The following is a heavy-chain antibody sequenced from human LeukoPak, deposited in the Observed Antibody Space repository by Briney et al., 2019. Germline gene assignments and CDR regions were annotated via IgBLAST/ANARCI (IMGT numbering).Heavy chain of an antibody. J-gene: IGHJ6*03. V-gene: IGHV4-59*08. CDR1: SASISTYY. Sequence: SETLSLTCTVSSASISTYYWSWIRQPPGKGLEWIGYIYHSGTSNYNPSLKSRVTISVDTSKNQFSLKLSSVTAADTAVYYCARHGGYSYGLYYYYYYMDVWGKGTTVTVSS. CDR3: ARHGGYSYGLYYYYYYMDV. CDR2: IYHSGTS. D-gene: IGHD5-18*01.